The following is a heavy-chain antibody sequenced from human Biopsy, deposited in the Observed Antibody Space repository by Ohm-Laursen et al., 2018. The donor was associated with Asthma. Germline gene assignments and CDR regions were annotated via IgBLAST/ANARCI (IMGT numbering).Heavy chain of an antibody. Sequence: SLRLSCTAFGFSFSNYGMHWVRQAPGKGLDWVAVISFDGTNRNYTDSVKGRFTISRDNSRNTLHLEMNSLRAEDTAVYFCAKEVFPGWELRRGPDSWGQGTLATVSS. J-gene: IGHJ4*02. D-gene: IGHD1-26*01. CDR3: AKEVFPGWELRRGPDS. V-gene: IGHV3-30*18. CDR2: ISFDGTNR. CDR1: GFSFSNYG.